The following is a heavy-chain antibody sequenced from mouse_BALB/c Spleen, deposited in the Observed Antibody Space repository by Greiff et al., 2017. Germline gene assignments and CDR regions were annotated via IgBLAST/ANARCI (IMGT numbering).Heavy chain of an antibody. D-gene: IGHD1-1*01. Sequence: VQLQQSGPDLVKPGASVKISCKASGYSFTGYYMHWVKQSHGKSLEWIGRVNPNNGGTSYNQKFKGKAILTVDKSSSTAYMELRSLTSEDSAVYYCARERDYYGSRGDWYFDVWGAGTTVTVSS. V-gene: IGHV1-26*01. J-gene: IGHJ1*01. CDR2: VNPNNGGT. CDR3: ARERDYYGSRGDWYFDV. CDR1: GYSFTGYY.